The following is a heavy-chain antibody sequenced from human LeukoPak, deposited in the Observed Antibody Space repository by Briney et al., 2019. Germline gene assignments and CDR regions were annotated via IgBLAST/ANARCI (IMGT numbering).Heavy chain of an antibody. V-gene: IGHV4-4*07. CDR3: ARGTELTRTSGHYSYDY. Sequence: SETLSLTCTVSAGSINTYFWTWVRQPAGKGLEWIGRISGSGTAYYNPSLESRVTISLDTANNQLFLRMTSVSAADTAVYYCARGTELTRTSGHYSYDYWGQGTLVSVSS. J-gene: IGHJ4*02. D-gene: IGHD1-7*01. CDR1: AGSINTYF. CDR2: ISGSGTA.